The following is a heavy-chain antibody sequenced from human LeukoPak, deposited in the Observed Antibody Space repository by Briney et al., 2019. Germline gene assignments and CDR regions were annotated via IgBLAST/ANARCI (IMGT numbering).Heavy chain of an antibody. V-gene: IGHV4-34*01. Sequence: SETLSLTCAVYGGSFSGYYWSWIRQPPGKGLEWIGEINHSGSTNYIPSLKSRVTISVDTSKNQFSLKLSSVTAADTAVYYCASLKRGYYGSGSYYTLDYWGQGTLVTVSS. CDR1: GGSFSGYY. CDR2: INHSGST. J-gene: IGHJ4*02. D-gene: IGHD3-10*01. CDR3: ASLKRGYYGSGSYYTLDY.